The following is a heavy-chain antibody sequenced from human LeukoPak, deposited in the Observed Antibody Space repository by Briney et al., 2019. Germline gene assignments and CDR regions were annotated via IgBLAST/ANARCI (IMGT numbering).Heavy chain of an antibody. Sequence: GSLRLSCAASGFTFSSYEMNWVRQAPGKGLEWIGSIYYSGSTYYNPSLKSRVTISVDTSKNQFSLKLSSVTAADTAVYYCARAGSSSSGGSDYWGQGTLVTVSS. V-gene: IGHV4-39*07. D-gene: IGHD6-6*01. CDR3: ARAGSSSSGGSDY. CDR2: IYYSGST. J-gene: IGHJ4*02. CDR1: GFTFSSYE.